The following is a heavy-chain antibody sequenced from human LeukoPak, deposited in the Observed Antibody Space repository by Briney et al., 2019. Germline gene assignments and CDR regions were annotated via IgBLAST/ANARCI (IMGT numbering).Heavy chain of an antibody. CDR2: IYYSGST. Sequence: SQTLSLTCTVSGGSISSGGYYWSWIRQHPGKGLEWTGYIYYSGSTYYNPSLKSRVTISVDRSKNQFSLKLSSVTAADTAVYYCARVGRYFEIDYWGQGTLVTVSS. CDR3: ARVGRYFEIDY. J-gene: IGHJ4*02. V-gene: IGHV4-31*03. D-gene: IGHD3-9*01. CDR1: GGSISSGGYY.